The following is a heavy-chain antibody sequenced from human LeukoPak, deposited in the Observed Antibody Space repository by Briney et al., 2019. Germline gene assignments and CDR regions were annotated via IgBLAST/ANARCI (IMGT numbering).Heavy chain of an antibody. CDR3: ARDFADFWSGYRINWFDP. D-gene: IGHD3-3*01. CDR2: ISAYNGNT. V-gene: IGHV1-18*01. Sequence: ASVKVSCKASGYTFTSYGISWVRQAPGQGLEGMGWISAYNGNTNYAQKLQGRVTMTTDTSTSTAYMELRSLRSDDTAVYYCARDFADFWSGYRINWFDPWGQGTLVTVSS. J-gene: IGHJ5*02. CDR1: GYTFTSYG.